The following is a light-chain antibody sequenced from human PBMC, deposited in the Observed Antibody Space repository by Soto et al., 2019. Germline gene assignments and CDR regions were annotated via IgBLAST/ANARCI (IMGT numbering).Light chain of an antibody. Sequence: SYELTQPLSVSVALGQTARITCGGNNIGSKNVHWYQQKPGQAPVLVIYRDSNRPSGIPERFSGSNSGNTATLTISRAQAGDEADYYCQVWDNGGVFGGGTKVTVL. J-gene: IGLJ2*01. CDR2: RDS. CDR3: QVWDNGGV. V-gene: IGLV3-9*01. CDR1: NIGSKN.